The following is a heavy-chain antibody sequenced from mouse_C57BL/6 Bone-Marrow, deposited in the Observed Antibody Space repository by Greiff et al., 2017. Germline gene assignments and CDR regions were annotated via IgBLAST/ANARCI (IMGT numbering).Heavy chain of an antibody. CDR3: ARYPKLWYVGGDY. V-gene: IGHV14-3*01. Sequence: EVQLQESVAELVRPGASVKLSCTASGFNIKNTYMHWVKQRPEQGLEWIGRIDPANGNTKYAPKFQGKATITADTSSNTAYLQLSSLTSEDTAIYYCARYPKLWYVGGDYWGQGTSVTVSS. J-gene: IGHJ4*01. CDR1: GFNIKNTY. CDR2: IDPANGNT. D-gene: IGHD2-1*01.